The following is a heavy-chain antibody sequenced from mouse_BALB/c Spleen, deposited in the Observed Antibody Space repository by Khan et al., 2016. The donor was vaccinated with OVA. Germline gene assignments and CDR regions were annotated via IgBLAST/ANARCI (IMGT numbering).Heavy chain of an antibody. J-gene: IGHJ4*01. V-gene: IGHV2-3*01. Sequence: QVQLKESGPGLVAPSQSLSITCTVSGISLTTYGVNWIRQPPGKGLEWLGVIWGDGSTNYHSALISRLSISKDHSKSQVFLKLNSLQTDDTATYYCAKWGDGSTYAMDYWGQGTSVTVSS. D-gene: IGHD2-3*01. CDR2: IWGDGST. CDR1: GISLTTYG. CDR3: AKWGDGSTYAMDY.